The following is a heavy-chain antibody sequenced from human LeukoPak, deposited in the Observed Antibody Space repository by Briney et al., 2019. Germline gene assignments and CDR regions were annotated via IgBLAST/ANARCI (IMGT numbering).Heavy chain of an antibody. D-gene: IGHD2-15*01. CDR1: GGSISSHY. CDR3: AXXXXXXXXXGYSGDAFDV. J-gene: IGHJ3*01. Sequence: SETLSLTCIVSGGSISSHYWSWIRQPPGKGLEWIGYIHNSGSTKYNPSLKSRLTISLDTSKNHFSLNLTSVTAADTAVYYCAXXXXXXXXXGYSGDAFDVWGQGTMVPASS. V-gene: IGHV4-59*08. CDR2: IHNSGST.